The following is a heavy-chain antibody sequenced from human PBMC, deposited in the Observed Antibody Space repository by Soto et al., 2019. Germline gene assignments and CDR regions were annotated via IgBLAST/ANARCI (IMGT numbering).Heavy chain of an antibody. CDR2: INHSGST. Sequence: SETLSLTCAVYGGSFSGYYWSWIRQPPGKGLEWIGEINHSGSTNYNPSLKSRVTISVDTSKNQFSLKLSSVTAAGTAVYYCARTIVEMATMGDPSNYYFDYWGQGTLVTVSS. CDR1: GGSFSGYY. D-gene: IGHD3-16*01. CDR3: ARTIVEMATMGDPSNYYFDY. J-gene: IGHJ4*02. V-gene: IGHV4-34*01.